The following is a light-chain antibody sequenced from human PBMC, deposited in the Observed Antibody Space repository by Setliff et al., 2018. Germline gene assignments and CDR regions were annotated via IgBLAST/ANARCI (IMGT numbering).Light chain of an antibody. CDR3: CSYAGSSTWG. CDR1: SSDVGTYNL. Sequence: QSALTQPASVSGSPGQSITISCTGTSSDVGTYNLVSWYQHHPGKAPKVMIYEDTKRPSGVSNRFSGSKSGNTASLTISGLQVEDEADYYCCSYAGSSTWGFGGGTKATV. V-gene: IGLV2-23*01. J-gene: IGLJ3*02. CDR2: EDT.